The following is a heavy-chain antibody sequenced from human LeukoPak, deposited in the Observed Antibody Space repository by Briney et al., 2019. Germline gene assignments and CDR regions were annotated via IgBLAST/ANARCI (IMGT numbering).Heavy chain of an antibody. CDR1: GFTFSSYS. CDR3: ARDSLITYYYDSSGNHADWFDP. CDR2: ISSSSSYI. D-gene: IGHD3-22*01. V-gene: IGHV3-21*01. J-gene: IGHJ5*02. Sequence: GGSLRLSCAASGFTFSSYSMNWVRQAPGKGLEWVSSISSSSSYIYYADSVKGRFTISRDNAKNSLYLQTNSLRAEDTAVYYCARDSLITYYYDSSGNHADWFDPWGQGTLVTVSS.